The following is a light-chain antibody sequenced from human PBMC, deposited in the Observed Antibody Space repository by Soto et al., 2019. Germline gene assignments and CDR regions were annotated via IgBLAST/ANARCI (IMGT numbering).Light chain of an antibody. V-gene: IGKV3-11*01. J-gene: IGKJ4*01. Sequence: EIVLTQSPATLSLSPGERTTLSCRASQSVGSYLAWYQQKAGQPPRLLIYDASYRATGIPARFSGSGSGTDFTLTISSLEPEDFAVYYCQQRRDWPLTFGGGNKVELK. CDR2: DAS. CDR1: QSVGSY. CDR3: QQRRDWPLT.